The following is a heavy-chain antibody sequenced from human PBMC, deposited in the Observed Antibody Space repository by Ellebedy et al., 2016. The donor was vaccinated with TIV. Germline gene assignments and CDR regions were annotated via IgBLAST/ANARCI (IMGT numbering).Heavy chain of an antibody. D-gene: IGHD3/OR15-3a*01. J-gene: IGHJ4*02. V-gene: IGHV1-2*02. Sequence: AASVKVSCKTSGYTFPDYYLHWVRQAPGQGLEWMGWIKSNSGDTNYAPKFQGRVTMTRDYMELSRLRSDDTAMYYCARGDWATFDYWGQGTLVAVSS. CDR2: IKSNSGDT. CDR1: GYTFPDYY. CDR3: ARGDWATFDY.